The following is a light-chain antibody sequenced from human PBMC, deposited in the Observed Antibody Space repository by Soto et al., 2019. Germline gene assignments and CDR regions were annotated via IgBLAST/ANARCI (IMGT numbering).Light chain of an antibody. Sequence: EIVLTQSPGTLSLSPGERATLSCRASRSFASSYLAWYQQKPGQAPRLLIYAASNRATGIPDRFSGSGSATEFTLTISRLEPEDYAVYYCQQYGPSPPYTFGQGTTLDIK. CDR1: RSFASSY. CDR3: QQYGPSPPYT. V-gene: IGKV3-20*01. J-gene: IGKJ2*01. CDR2: AAS.